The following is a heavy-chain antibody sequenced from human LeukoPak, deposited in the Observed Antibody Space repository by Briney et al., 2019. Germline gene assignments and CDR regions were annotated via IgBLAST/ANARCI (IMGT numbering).Heavy chain of an antibody. J-gene: IGHJ4*02. CDR2: IVVGSGNT. D-gene: IGHD3-22*01. CDR1: GFTFTSSA. V-gene: IGHV1-58*02. CDR3: TTDLEYYYESSGYETYDY. Sequence: PSVNVSCKASGFTFTSSAMQWVRQARGQRLEWIGWIVVGSGNTNYAQNFQERVTITRDMSTSTAYMELSSLRSEDTAVYYCTTDLEYYYESSGYETYDYWGQGTLVTVSS.